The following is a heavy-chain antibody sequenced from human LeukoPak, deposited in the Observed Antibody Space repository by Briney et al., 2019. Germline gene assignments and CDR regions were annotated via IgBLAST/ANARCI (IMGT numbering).Heavy chain of an antibody. CDR3: ARHGRPGYGGYENAFDI. J-gene: IGHJ3*02. CDR2: IYDSGDT. CDR1: GGSISSSTYY. V-gene: IGHV4-39*01. D-gene: IGHD5-12*01. Sequence: SETLSLTCTVSGGSISSSTYYWDWIRQPPGQGLEWIGNIYDSGDTYYTPSLKSRLTMFVDTSKNQFSLKLSSVTAADPAVDYCARHGRPGYGGYENAFDIWGQGTMVTVSS.